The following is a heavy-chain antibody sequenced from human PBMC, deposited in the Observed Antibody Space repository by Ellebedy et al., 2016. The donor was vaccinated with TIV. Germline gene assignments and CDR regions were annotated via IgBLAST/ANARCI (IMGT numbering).Heavy chain of an antibody. CDR1: GGSISSSNW. D-gene: IGHD2-21*02. CDR3: ARDCSGGDCPIDY. J-gene: IGHJ4*02. V-gene: IGHV4-4*02. Sequence: SETLSLXXAVSGGSISSSNWWSWVRQPPGKGLEWIGEIYHSGSTNYNPSLKSRVTISVDKSKNQFSLKLSSVTAADTAVYYCARDCSGGDCPIDYWGQGTLVTVSS. CDR2: IYHSGST.